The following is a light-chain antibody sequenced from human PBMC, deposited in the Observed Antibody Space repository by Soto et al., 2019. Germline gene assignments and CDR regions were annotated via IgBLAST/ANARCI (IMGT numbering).Light chain of an antibody. CDR2: GAS. CDR3: QQHSHWPPWT. J-gene: IGKJ1*01. Sequence: EVVLTQSPATLSLSPGERATLSCRASENVRTFVDWYQQKPGQAPRLLIYGASNRATGIPARFSGSGSGTDFTLTISNLETEDFAVYYCQQHSHWPPWTFGQGTRVEIK. CDR1: ENVRTF. V-gene: IGKV3-11*01.